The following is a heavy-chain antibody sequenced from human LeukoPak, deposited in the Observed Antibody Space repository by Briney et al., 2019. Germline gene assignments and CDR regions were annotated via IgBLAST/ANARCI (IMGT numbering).Heavy chain of an antibody. J-gene: IGHJ4*02. Sequence: GGSLRLSCAASGFTFSSYSMNWVRQAPGKGLEWVSSITRSNYIYYADSVKGRFTISRDNAKNSLYLQMNSLRAEDTAVYYCARDMTTVGYWGQGTLVTVSS. D-gene: IGHD4-17*01. CDR1: GFTFSSYS. V-gene: IGHV3-21*06. CDR3: ARDMTTVGY. CDR2: ITRSNYI.